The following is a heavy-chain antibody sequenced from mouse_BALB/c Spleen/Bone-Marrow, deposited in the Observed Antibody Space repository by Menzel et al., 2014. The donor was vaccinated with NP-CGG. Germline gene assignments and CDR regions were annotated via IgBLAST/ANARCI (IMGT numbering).Heavy chain of an antibody. CDR1: GFSLTGNG. D-gene: IGHD1-1*01. Sequence: QVQLQQSGPGLVQPSQSLSITCTVSGFSLTGNGVHWVRQSPGKGLEWLGVIWRGGSTDYNAAFMSRLTITKDNSKNQVFFKMNSLQGDDTAMYYCAEGDITTVGYFDVWGAGTTVTVSS. CDR3: AEGDITTVGYFDV. CDR2: IWRGGST. V-gene: IGHV2-5*01. J-gene: IGHJ1*01.